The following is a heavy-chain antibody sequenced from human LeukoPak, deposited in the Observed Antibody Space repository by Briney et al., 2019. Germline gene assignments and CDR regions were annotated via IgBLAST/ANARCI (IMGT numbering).Heavy chain of an antibody. Sequence: GGSLRLSCAASGFTFSSYAMSWVRQAPGKGLEWVSAISGSGGSTYYADSVKGRFTISRDNAKNSLYLQMNSLRAEDTAVHYCARGRFSKSSNCFDPWGQGTLVTVSS. CDR2: ISGSGGST. J-gene: IGHJ5*02. CDR3: ARGRFSKSSNCFDP. CDR1: GFTFSSYA. D-gene: IGHD3-16*01. V-gene: IGHV3-23*01.